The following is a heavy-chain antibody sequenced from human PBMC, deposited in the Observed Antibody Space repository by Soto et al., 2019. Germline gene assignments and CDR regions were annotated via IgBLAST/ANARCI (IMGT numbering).Heavy chain of an antibody. CDR2: IYPGDSDT. CDR3: ARKRERGYDFYYYYGMDV. Sequence: PGESLKISCKGSGYSFTNYWIGWVRQMPGKGLEWMGIIYPGDSDTRYSPSFQGQVTISADKSINTAYLQWSSLKASDTAMYFCARKRERGYDFYYYYGMDVWGQGTTVTVSS. J-gene: IGHJ6*02. CDR1: GYSFTNYW. D-gene: IGHD5-12*01. V-gene: IGHV5-51*01.